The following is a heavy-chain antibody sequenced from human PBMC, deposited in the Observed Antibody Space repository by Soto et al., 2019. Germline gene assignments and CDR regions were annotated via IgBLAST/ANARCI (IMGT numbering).Heavy chain of an antibody. CDR3: VRHPSKCWLDH. CDR1: GGSISSGGYY. D-gene: IGHD2-2*01. CDR2: IYYSGST. J-gene: IGHJ5*02. V-gene: IGHV4-39*01. Sequence: PSETLSLTCTVSGGSISSGGYYWSWIRQHPGKGLEWIGYIYYSGSTYYNPSLKSRVTVSVDTSKNQFSLKLSSVTAADTAVYYCVRHPSKCWLDHWGEGTLVTVSS.